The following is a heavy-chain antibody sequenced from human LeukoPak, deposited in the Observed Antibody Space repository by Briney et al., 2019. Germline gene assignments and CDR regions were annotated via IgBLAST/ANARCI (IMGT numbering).Heavy chain of an antibody. Sequence: SETLSLTCAVYGGSFSGYYWSWIRQPPGKGLEWIGEIHRSGSTNYNPPLKSRLPISVDTSKNQSSLQLSSVTAADTAVYYCARGNDYGGNRGAGDFWGQGTLVTVSS. CDR2: IHRSGST. CDR3: ARGNDYGGNRGAGDF. J-gene: IGHJ4*02. D-gene: IGHD4-23*01. CDR1: GGSFSGYY. V-gene: IGHV4-34*01.